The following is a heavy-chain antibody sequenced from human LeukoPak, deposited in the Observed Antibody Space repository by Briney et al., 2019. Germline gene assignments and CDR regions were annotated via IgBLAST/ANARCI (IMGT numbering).Heavy chain of an antibody. Sequence: GGSLRLSCEGSGFTFSNYWMSWVRQAPGKGLEWVANIQQHGSETYYGDSVKGRFTISRDNAKNSLYLQMNSLRAEDTAVYYCAREGTYCSSTSCYLGDPWGQGTLVTVSS. CDR3: AREGTYCSSTSCYLGDP. V-gene: IGHV3-7*01. CDR2: IQQHGSET. D-gene: IGHD2-2*01. J-gene: IGHJ5*02. CDR1: GFTFSNYW.